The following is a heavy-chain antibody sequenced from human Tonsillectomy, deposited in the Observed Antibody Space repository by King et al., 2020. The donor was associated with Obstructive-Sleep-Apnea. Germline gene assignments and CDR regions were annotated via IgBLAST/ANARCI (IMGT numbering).Heavy chain of an antibody. CDR2: ISTTSTYM. D-gene: IGHD2-21*02. V-gene: IGHV3-21*01. J-gene: IGHJ4*02. Sequence: VQLVESGGGLVKPGGSLRLSCAASGFTFSNYNMNWVRQAPGKGLEWVSSISTTSTYMYYADSLRGRFTISRDNAKNSLYLQMNSLRAEDTAVYYCASDLDCGGDCYSSDYWGQGTLVTVSS. CDR1: GFTFSNYN. CDR3: ASDLDCGGDCYSSDY.